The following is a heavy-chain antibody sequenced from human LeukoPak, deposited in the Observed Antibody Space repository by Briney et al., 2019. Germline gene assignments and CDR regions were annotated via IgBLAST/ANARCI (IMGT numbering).Heavy chain of an antibody. CDR1: GFTFSSYE. Sequence: GSLRLSCAASGFTFSSYEMNWVRQAPGKVLEWVSYISSGGSTIYYADSVKGRFTISRDNAKNSLYLQMNSLRAEDTAVYYCARDVAVTTDRTYYYGMDVWGQGTTVTVSS. V-gene: IGHV3-48*03. D-gene: IGHD4-17*01. CDR3: ARDVAVTTDRTYYYGMDV. J-gene: IGHJ6*02. CDR2: ISSGGSTI.